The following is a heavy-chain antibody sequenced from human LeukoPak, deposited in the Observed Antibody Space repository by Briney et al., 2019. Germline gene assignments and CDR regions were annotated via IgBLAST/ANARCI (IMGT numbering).Heavy chain of an antibody. CDR2: INVYNGYT. CDR1: GYTFTSYA. V-gene: IGHV1-18*01. Sequence: GASVKVSCKTSGYTFTSYAISWVRQAPGQGLERMGWINVYNGYTNYARNFQGRVTMTTDTPTSTAYMEVRSLRSDDAAVYYCARVECSSTTCYDDYWGQGTLVIVSS. D-gene: IGHD2-2*01. CDR3: ARVECSSTTCYDDY. J-gene: IGHJ4*02.